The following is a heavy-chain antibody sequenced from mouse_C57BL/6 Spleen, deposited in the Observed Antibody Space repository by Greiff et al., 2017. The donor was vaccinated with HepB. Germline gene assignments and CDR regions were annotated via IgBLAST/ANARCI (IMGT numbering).Heavy chain of an antibody. CDR1: GYTFTDYE. CDR3: SRTTVVAPWYFDV. Sequence: QVHVKQSGAELVRPGASVTLSCKASGYTFTDYEMHWVKQTPVHGLEWIGAIDPETGGTAYNQKFKGKAILTADKSSSTAYMELRSLTSEDSAVYYRSRTTVVAPWYFDVWGTGTPVTVSS. V-gene: IGHV1-15*01. CDR2: IDPETGGT. J-gene: IGHJ1*03. D-gene: IGHD1-1*01.